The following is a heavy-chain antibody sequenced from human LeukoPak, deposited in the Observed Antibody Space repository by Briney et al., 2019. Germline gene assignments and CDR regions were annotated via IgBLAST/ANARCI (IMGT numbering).Heavy chain of an antibody. CDR2: INHSGST. V-gene: IGHV4-34*01. CDR3: ARGFEVPAAISYYYMDV. J-gene: IGHJ6*03. Sequence: PSETLSLTCAVYGGSFSGYYWSWIRQPPGKGLEWIGEINHSGSTNYNPSLKSRVTISVGTSKNQFSLKLSSVTAADTAVYYCARGFEVPAAISYYYMDVWGKGTTVTVSS. CDR1: GGSFSGYY. D-gene: IGHD2-2*01.